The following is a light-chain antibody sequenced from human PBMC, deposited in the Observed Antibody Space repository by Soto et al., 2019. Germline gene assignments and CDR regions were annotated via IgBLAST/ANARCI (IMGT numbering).Light chain of an antibody. V-gene: IGKV1-6*01. Sequence: AIQMTQSPSSLSASVGDRVTITCRASQGIGSDLGWYQQKPGKAPKVLTYGISSLQSGVPSRFSGSGSGTDFTLTISSLQPEDIATYYCLQDYNYPWTFGQGTKVDIK. CDR2: GIS. CDR1: QGIGSD. CDR3: LQDYNYPWT. J-gene: IGKJ1*01.